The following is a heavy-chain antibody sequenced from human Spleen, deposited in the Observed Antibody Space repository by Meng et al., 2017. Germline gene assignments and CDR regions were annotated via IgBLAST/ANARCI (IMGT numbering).Heavy chain of an antibody. CDR1: GFTFSSYA. V-gene: IGHV3-30*07. CDR2: ISSDGSNK. CDR3: ARDADWVIFDH. Sequence: GESLKISCAASGFTFSSYAMHWVRQAPGKGLEWVALISSDGSNKYYADSVKGRFTISRDDAKNTVYLQMNSLRAEDTAVYYCARDADWVIFDHWGQGALVTVSS. J-gene: IGHJ4*02. D-gene: IGHD3-9*01.